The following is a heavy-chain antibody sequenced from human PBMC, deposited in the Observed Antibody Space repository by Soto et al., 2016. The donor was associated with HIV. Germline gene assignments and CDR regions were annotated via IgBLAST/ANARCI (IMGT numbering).Heavy chain of an antibody. CDR2: IYHSGST. CDR1: GYSIGSGYY. CDR3: ARVRPPSTSLGVLVDY. J-gene: IGHJ4*02. Sequence: VQLQESGPGLVKPSEILSLTCVVSGYSIGSGYYWGWIRQPPGKGLEWIASIYHSGSTYYNPSLKRRVTTSVDTSKNQFSLKMSYVTAADTAVYYCARVRPPSTSLGVLVDYVGPGNPWSPSP. V-gene: IGHV4-38-2*01. D-gene: IGHD2-2*01.